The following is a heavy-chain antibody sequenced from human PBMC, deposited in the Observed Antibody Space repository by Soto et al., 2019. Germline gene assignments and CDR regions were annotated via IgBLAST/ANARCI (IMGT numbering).Heavy chain of an antibody. J-gene: IGHJ4*02. CDR1: GGSIRPYY. CDR2: VDYSGST. CDR3: ARGSYYLDY. V-gene: IGHV4-59*08. Sequence: SETLSLTCTVSGGSIRPYYWSWIRQPPGKRLEWIGYVDYSGSTYNPSLKSRVTISLDTSKDQFSLRLSSVTATDTAVYYCARGSYYLDYWGQGTLVTVSS.